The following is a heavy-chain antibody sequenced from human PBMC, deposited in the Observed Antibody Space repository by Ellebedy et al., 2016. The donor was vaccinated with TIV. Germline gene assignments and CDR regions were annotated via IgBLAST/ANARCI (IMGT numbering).Heavy chain of an antibody. V-gene: IGHV3-30*02. CDR1: GFTFSSYG. CDR3: AKDRVTTAWFCYAMDV. D-gene: IGHD4-17*01. CDR2: IRYDGSNM. J-gene: IGHJ6*02. Sequence: GESLKISCAASGFTFSSYGMHWVRQAPGKGLEWVAFIRYDGSNMYYADSVKGRFTITRDNSKNTLSLQMNSLRAEDTAVYYCAKDRVTTAWFCYAMDVWGQGTTVTVSS.